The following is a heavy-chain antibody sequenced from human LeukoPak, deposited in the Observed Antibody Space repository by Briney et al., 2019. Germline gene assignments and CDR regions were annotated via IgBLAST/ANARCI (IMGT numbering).Heavy chain of an antibody. Sequence: VASVKVSCKASGGTFSNYTINWVRQAPGQGLEWMGRIIPTLRIANYAPNFQGTVTITTDTSTNTAFMDLSSLRSEDTAVYYCARSDVDLVAKILAFDIWGQGTVVTVSS. J-gene: IGHJ3*02. V-gene: IGHV1-69*02. CDR3: ARSDVDLVAKILAFDI. CDR1: GGTFSNYT. CDR2: IIPTLRIA. D-gene: IGHD5-12*01.